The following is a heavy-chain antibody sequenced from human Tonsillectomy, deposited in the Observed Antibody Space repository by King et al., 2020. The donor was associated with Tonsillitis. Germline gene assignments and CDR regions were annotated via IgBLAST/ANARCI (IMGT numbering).Heavy chain of an antibody. CDR2: FDPEEGET. CDR3: AAYSTLYSGSYSKGTWDY. V-gene: IGHV1-24*01. D-gene: IGHD1-26*01. J-gene: IGHJ4*02. Sequence: LQLVQSGAEVKKPGASVKVSCKVSGYTLAELSMHWVRQAPGKGLEWMGGFDPEEGETIYAQKFQDRVTMTEDTSADTAYMELSSLRSEDTAVFYCAAYSTLYSGSYSKGTWDYWGQGTLITVSS. CDR1: GYTLAELS.